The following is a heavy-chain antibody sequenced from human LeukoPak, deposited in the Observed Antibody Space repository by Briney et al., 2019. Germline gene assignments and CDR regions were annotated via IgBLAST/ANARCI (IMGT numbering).Heavy chain of an antibody. CDR3: ARGHQVTIFGVVIIYHNWFDP. CDR1: GGSISSSSYY. J-gene: IGHJ5*02. Sequence: SETLSLTCTVSGGSISSSSYYWGWIRQPPGKGLEWFGSIYYSGSTYYNPSLKSRVTISVDTSKNQFSLKLSSVTAADTAVYYCARGHQVTIFGVVIIYHNWFDPWGQGTLVTVSS. D-gene: IGHD3-3*01. CDR2: IYYSGST. V-gene: IGHV4-39*07.